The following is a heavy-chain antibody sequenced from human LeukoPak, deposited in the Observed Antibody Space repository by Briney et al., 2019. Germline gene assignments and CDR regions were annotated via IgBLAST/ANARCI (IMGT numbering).Heavy chain of an antibody. CDR3: AKDRCSNGIGCYYYYMDV. J-gene: IGHJ6*03. V-gene: IGHV3-13*01. CDR2: IGTAGDT. Sequence: PGGSLRLSCVASGFTFSRYDMHWVRQSTGKGLEWVSGIGTAGDTFYLGSVKGRFTISRENAKNSLYLQVNSLRAEDTAVYYCAKDRCSNGIGCYYYYMDVWGKGTTVTISS. CDR1: GFTFSRYD. D-gene: IGHD2-8*01.